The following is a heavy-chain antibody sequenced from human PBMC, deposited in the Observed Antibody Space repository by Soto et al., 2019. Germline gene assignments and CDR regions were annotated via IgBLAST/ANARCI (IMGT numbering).Heavy chain of an antibody. CDR1: GYTFSSNV. CDR3: VGTRVWYYFDP. J-gene: IGHJ4*02. V-gene: IGHV3-23*01. CDR2: ISANGGST. Sequence: GGSLRLSCAASGYTFSSNVMSWVRQAPGKGLEWVSGISANGGSTYYADSVKGRFTISRDNSKNTLYLQMISLRADDTAVYYWVGTRVWYYFDPGGQGTLVTVPS. D-gene: IGHD2-2*01.